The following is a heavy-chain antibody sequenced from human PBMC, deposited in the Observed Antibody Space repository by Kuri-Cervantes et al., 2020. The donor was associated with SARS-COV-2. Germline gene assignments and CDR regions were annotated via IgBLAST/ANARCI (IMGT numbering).Heavy chain of an antibody. Sequence: LSLTCAASGFTFSGHWIHWVRQAPGKGLVWVSRINPDGSYTNNADAVKGRFTLSRDNSKNTLYLQMNSLRAEDTAVYYCARDKYCSGGSCYSHYYYGMDVWGQGTLVTVSS. CDR3: ARDKYCSGGSCYSHYYYGMDV. CDR1: GFTFSGHW. V-gene: IGHV3-74*01. CDR2: INPDGSYT. D-gene: IGHD2-15*01. J-gene: IGHJ6*02.